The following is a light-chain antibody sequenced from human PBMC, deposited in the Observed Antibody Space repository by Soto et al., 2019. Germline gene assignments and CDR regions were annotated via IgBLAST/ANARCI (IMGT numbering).Light chain of an antibody. CDR2: GVF. Sequence: ETVLTQSPGTVSLYPGERATLSCPTSQSVRSNYLAWYQQKPGQAPRLVGYGVFNRATGIPDRFSGSGSGTDFTLTISGLEPEDSAFYYCQHYDGSPRTFGQGTKLEI. V-gene: IGKV3-20*01. CDR1: QSVRSNY. J-gene: IGKJ2*01. CDR3: QHYDGSPRT.